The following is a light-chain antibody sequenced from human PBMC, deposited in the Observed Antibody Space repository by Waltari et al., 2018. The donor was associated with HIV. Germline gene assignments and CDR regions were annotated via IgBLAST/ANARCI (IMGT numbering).Light chain of an antibody. CDR3: MQGTHWPPFT. J-gene: IGKJ2*01. CDR2: KVS. Sequence: DVVMTQSPLSLPVTLGQPASISCRSSQSLVYSDGDTYLNWFQQRPGHSPRRLIYKVSTRDSGVPDRFSGSGSGTVFTLKISRVEAEDVGVYYCMQGTHWPPFTFGQGTKLEIK. V-gene: IGKV2-30*01. CDR1: QSLVYSDGDTY.